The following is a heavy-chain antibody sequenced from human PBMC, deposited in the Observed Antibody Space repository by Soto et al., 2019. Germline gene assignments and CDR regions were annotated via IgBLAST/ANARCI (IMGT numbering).Heavy chain of an antibody. CDR2: IYYTVNT. CDR1: GGSIVDYY. D-gene: IGHD1-7*01. J-gene: IGHJ5*02. V-gene: IGHV4-59*01. Sequence: PSETLSLTCSVSGGSIVDYYWSWIRQPPGNGLEWIGFIYYTVNTRYNPSLGSRVTISLDTSKNQFSLKLTSATAADTAFYYCARDVNRWELRGFFDPWGRGARVTVSS. CDR3: ARDVNRWELRGFFDP.